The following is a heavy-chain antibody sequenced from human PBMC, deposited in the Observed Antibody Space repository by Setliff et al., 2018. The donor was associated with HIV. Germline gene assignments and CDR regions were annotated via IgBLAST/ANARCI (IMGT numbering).Heavy chain of an antibody. CDR2: IYYSGST. CDR1: GGSISSYY. D-gene: IGHD3-3*01. Sequence: SETLSLTCTVSGGSISSYYWSWIRQPPGKGLEWIGYIYYSGSTNYNPSLKSRVTISVDTSKNQFSLKLSSVTAADTAVYYCARGITIFGVDNSDYWGQGTLVTVSS. J-gene: IGHJ4*02. V-gene: IGHV4-59*01. CDR3: ARGITIFGVDNSDY.